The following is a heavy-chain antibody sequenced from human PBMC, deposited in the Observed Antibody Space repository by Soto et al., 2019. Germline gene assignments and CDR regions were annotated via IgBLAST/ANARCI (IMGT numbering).Heavy chain of an antibody. D-gene: IGHD6-13*01. CDR3: ARDSRLYSSTHLDD. Sequence: GASVKVSCKASGYTFTSYGISWVRQAPGQGLEWMGWISAYNGNTNYAQKLQGRVTMTTDTSTSTAYMELRSLRSDDTAVYYCARDSRLYSSTHLDDWGQGTLVTVSS. CDR1: GYTFTSYG. CDR2: ISAYNGNT. V-gene: IGHV1-18*01. J-gene: IGHJ4*02.